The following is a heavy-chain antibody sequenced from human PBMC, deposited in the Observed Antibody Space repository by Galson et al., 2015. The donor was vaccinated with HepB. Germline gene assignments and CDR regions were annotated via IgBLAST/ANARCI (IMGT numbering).Heavy chain of an antibody. D-gene: IGHD2-15*01. CDR3: VHRQRYCHGTNCDLATFDS. J-gene: IGHJ3*02. CDR2: IYWNDNK. V-gene: IGHV2-5*01. CDR1: GLSLSDIGVS. Sequence: PALVKPTQTLTLTCNVSGLSLSDIGVSVGWIRQPPGKALEWLTVIYWNDNKRYSRSLQSRLTITKDTSENQVVLTMTNVDPVDTATYFCVHRQRYCHGTNCDLATFDSWGQRTVVTVSS.